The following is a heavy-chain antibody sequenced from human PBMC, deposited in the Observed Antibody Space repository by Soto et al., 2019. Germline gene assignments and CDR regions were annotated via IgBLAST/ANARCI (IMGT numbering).Heavy chain of an antibody. J-gene: IGHJ5*02. V-gene: IGHV4-38-2*01. Sequence: PSETLSLTCAVSGYSISSGYYWGWLRQPPGKGLEWIGSIHHVGSTYYNPSLNSRVTLSIDMTNNHVSLILNSVTAADTAVYYCARVGPWVPYYYESSPYTFENWFDPWGAGTLVIVPS. CDR1: GYSISSGYY. D-gene: IGHD3-22*01. CDR2: IHHVGST. CDR3: ARVGPWVPYYYESSPYTFENWFDP.